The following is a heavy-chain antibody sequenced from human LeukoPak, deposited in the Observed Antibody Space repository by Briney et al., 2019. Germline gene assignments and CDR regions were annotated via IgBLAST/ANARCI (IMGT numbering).Heavy chain of an antibody. CDR2: IIPILGIA. CDR3: ARDGITMVRGAISKLDY. J-gene: IGHJ4*02. V-gene: IGHV1-69*04. D-gene: IGHD3-10*01. CDR1: GGTFSSYA. Sequence: SVKVSCKASGGTFSSYAISWVRQAPGQGLEWMGRIIPILGIANYAQKFQGRVTITADKSTSSAYMELSSLRSEDTAVYYCARDGITMVRGAISKLDYWGQGTLVTVSS.